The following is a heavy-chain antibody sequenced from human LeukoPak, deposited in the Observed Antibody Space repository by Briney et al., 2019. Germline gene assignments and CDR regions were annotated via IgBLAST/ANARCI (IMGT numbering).Heavy chain of an antibody. CDR1: GGSISSHY. J-gene: IGHJ5*02. CDR2: IYYSGST. CDR3: ARERDGIAAAGTRVLSWFDP. D-gene: IGHD6-13*01. Sequence: SETLSLTCTVSGGSISSHYWSWIRQPPGKGLEWIGYIYYSGSTNYNPSLKSRVTISVDTSKNQFSLKLSSVTAADTAAYYCARERDGIAAAGTRVLSWFDPWGQGTLVTVSS. V-gene: IGHV4-59*11.